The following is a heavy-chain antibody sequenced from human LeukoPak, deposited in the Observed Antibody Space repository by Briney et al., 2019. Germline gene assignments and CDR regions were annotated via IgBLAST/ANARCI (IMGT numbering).Heavy chain of an antibody. CDR3: ARDSAYDSSGPFDY. V-gene: IGHV3-21*01. CDR2: ISGRSSYI. CDR1: GFTFSSYS. Sequence: GGSLRLSCAASGFTFSSYSMNWVRQAPGKGLEWVSSISGRSSYIYYADSVKGRFTISRDNAKNSVYLQMNSLRAEDTAVFYCARDSAYDSSGPFDYWGQGNLVTVSS. D-gene: IGHD3-22*01. J-gene: IGHJ4*02.